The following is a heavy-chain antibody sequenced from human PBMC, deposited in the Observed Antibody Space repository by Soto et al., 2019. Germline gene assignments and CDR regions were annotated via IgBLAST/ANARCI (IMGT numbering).Heavy chain of an antibody. CDR1: GFTFSSYA. V-gene: IGHV3-30-3*01. CDR3: ARERITTFFGVVIVSWFDP. CDR2: ISYDGSNK. J-gene: IGHJ5*02. Sequence: QVQRLESGGGVVQPGRSLRLSCAASGFTFSSYATHWVRQAPGKGLEWVAVISYDGSNKYYADSVKGRFTISRDNSKNTLYLQMNSLRAEDTAVYYCARERITTFFGVVIVSWFDPWGQGTLVTVSS. D-gene: IGHD3-3*01.